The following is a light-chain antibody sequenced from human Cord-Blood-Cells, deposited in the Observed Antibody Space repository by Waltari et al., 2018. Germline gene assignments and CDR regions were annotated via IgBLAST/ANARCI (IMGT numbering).Light chain of an antibody. Sequence: GGTVTLTCASSTGAVTSGYYPNWFQQKPGQAPRALIYSTSNKHPWTPARFSGSLLGGKDALTLSGVQPEDEAEYYCLLYYGGAQLVFGGGTKLTVL. CDR1: TGAVTSGYY. V-gene: IGLV7-43*01. CDR2: STS. CDR3: LLYYGGAQLV. J-gene: IGLJ3*02.